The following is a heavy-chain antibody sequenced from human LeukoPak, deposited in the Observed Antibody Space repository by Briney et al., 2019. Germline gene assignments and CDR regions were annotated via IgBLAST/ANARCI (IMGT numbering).Heavy chain of an antibody. CDR2: MTAAGVT. V-gene: IGHV3-21*01. D-gene: IGHD5-12*01. J-gene: IGHJ4*02. CDR1: GFTFTAHR. Sequence: GGALRLSRAGSGFTFTAHRMNWGGQAPGKGGGGIAYMTAAGVTRYGDSVQGRFTISRDNGMQSAYLQMISLRVEDTAVYYCTRDGGSSGFDFDYWGQGVLVTVSS. CDR3: TRDGGSSGFDFDY.